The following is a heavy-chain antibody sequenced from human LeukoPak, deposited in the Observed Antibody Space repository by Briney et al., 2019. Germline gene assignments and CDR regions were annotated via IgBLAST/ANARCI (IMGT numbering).Heavy chain of an antibody. D-gene: IGHD6-19*01. Sequence: GGSLRLSCAASGFTFSSYSMNWVRQAPGKGLEWVSYISSSSSTIYYADSVKGRFTISRDNSKNTLYLQMNSLRAEDTAVYYCAKGGSGWYLYYFDYWGQGTLVTVSS. J-gene: IGHJ4*02. V-gene: IGHV3-48*01. CDR1: GFTFSSYS. CDR3: AKGGSGWYLYYFDY. CDR2: ISSSSSTI.